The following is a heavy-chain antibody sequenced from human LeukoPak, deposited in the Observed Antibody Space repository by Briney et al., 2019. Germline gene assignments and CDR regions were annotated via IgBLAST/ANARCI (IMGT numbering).Heavy chain of an antibody. J-gene: IGHJ4*02. CDR2: IRYDGSNK. V-gene: IGHV3-30*02. Sequence: GGSLRLSCAASGFTFSGYGMHWVRQAPGKGLEWVAFIRYDGSNKYYADSVKGRFTISRDNSKNTLYLQMNSLRAEDTAVYYCAKDRREYSSGWYLGYWGQGTLVTVSS. D-gene: IGHD6-19*01. CDR3: AKDRREYSSGWYLGY. CDR1: GFTFSGYG.